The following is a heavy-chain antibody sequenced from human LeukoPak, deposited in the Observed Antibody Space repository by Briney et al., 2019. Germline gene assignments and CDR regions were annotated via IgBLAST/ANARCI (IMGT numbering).Heavy chain of an antibody. V-gene: IGHV3-30*02. J-gene: IGHJ4*02. CDR2: IRYDGSNK. D-gene: IGHD3-10*01. CDR1: GFTFSSYS. CDR3: ARAQQYYYTSVRIDYFDY. Sequence: PGGSLRLSCAASGFTFSSYSMNWVRQAPGKGLEWVAFIRYDGSNKYYADSVKGRFTISRDNSKNTLHLQMNSLRTDDTAVYYCARAQQYYYTSVRIDYFDYWGQGTLVTVSS.